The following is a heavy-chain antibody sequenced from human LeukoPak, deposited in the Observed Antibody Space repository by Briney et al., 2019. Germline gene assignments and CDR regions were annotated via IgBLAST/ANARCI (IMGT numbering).Heavy chain of an antibody. Sequence: GGSLRLSCAASGFTFSSYGMHWVRQAPGKGLEWVAVISYDGSNKYYADSVKGRFTISRDNSKNTLYLQMSSLRAEDTAVYYCAKASGIAAAAADYWGQGTLVTVSS. CDR1: GFTFSSYG. V-gene: IGHV3-30*18. CDR3: AKASGIAAAAADY. J-gene: IGHJ4*02. CDR2: ISYDGSNK. D-gene: IGHD6-13*01.